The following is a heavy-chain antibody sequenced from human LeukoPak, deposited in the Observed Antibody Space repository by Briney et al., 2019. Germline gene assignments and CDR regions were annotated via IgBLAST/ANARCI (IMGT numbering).Heavy chain of an antibody. CDR3: GRDKPIYYDSNPIDY. Sequence: ASVKVSCKASGYTFTGYYMHWGRQAPGQGLGWMGWINPNSGGTNYSQKVQGRVTMTMSTSISTAYMELSRLRRCDEAAVYCGRDKPIYYDSNPIDYWGQGTLVTVSS. CDR1: GYTFTGYY. J-gene: IGHJ4*02. V-gene: IGHV1-2*02. CDR2: INPNSGGT. D-gene: IGHD3-22*01.